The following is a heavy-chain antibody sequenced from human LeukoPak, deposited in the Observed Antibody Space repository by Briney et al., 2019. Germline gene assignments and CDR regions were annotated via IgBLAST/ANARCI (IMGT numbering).Heavy chain of an antibody. CDR1: GDSFSSNSAG. J-gene: IGHJ4*02. CDR3: ASGKQWIDY. D-gene: IGHD6-19*01. V-gene: IGHV6-1*01. Sequence: PSQTLSLTCAISGDSFSSNSAGWHWVRQSPSSGLEWLGRTYYRSKWYYEYAVSVKGRITINPDTSKNQFSLLLNSMTLEDTAVYYCASGKQWIDYWGQGTLVTVSS. CDR2: TYYRSKWYY.